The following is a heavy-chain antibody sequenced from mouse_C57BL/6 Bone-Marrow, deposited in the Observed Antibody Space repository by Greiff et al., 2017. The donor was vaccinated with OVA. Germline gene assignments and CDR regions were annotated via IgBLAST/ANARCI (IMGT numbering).Heavy chain of an antibody. V-gene: IGHV1-55*01. CDR1: GYTFTSYW. D-gene: IGHD1-1*01. J-gene: IGHJ2*01. Sequence: QVQLQQPGAELVKPGASVKMSCKASGYTFTSYWITWVKQRPGQGLEWIGDIYPGSGSTNYNEKFKGKATLTVDTSSSTAYMQLSSLTSEDSAVDYCARWRDYYGSSYYFDDWGQGTTLTVSS. CDR2: IYPGSGST. CDR3: ARWRDYYGSSYYFDD.